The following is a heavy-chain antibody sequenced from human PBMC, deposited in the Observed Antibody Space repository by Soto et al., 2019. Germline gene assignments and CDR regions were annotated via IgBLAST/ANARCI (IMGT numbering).Heavy chain of an antibody. CDR2: SYHSGSP. J-gene: IGHJ3*02. D-gene: IGHD4-17*01. V-gene: IGHV4-30-2*01. Sequence: LTLTCDVCPHTIRTCGYPRPWIRQPPGKALEWIGHSYHSGSPYYNPSLKSRVIISVDRSKNQFSLNLRSVSAADTAVYYCARGDYGGTAFDIWGQGTMVT. CDR1: PHTIRTCGYP. CDR3: ARGDYGGTAFDI.